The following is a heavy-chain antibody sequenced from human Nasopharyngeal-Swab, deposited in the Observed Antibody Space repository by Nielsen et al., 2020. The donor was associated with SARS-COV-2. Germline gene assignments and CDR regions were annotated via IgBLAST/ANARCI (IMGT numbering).Heavy chain of an antibody. CDR3: ARWSSWYNWLDP. J-gene: IGHJ5*02. Sequence: SETLSLTFAVSGDSISTGRYSWDWIRQPPGKGLEWIGSIYYSGTTYYNPSLKSRVTISVDTSKNQFSLKLNSATAADTAVYYCARWSSWYNWLDPWGQGTQVIVSS. CDR2: IYYSGTT. D-gene: IGHD6-13*01. CDR1: GDSISTGRYS. V-gene: IGHV4-39*01.